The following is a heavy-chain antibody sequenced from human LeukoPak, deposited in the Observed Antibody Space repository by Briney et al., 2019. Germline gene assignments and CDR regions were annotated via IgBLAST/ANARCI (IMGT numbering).Heavy chain of an antibody. Sequence: SVKVSCKAAGGSCSTHAIIWVRQAPGQGLEWMGGIIPVLGTTNSAQRFQDRLSLTADESTGTASMELTSLRPEDSAVYYCGASTVTVTYYYMAVWGKGTTITVSS. CDR2: IIPVLGTT. J-gene: IGHJ6*03. D-gene: IGHD2-21*02. CDR3: GASTVTVTYYYMAV. V-gene: IGHV1-69*13. CDR1: GGSCSTHA.